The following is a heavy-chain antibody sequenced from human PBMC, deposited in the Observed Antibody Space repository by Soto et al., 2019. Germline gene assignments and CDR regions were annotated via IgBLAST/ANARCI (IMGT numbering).Heavy chain of an antibody. CDR3: GRTELEWLRFMDYYYYYMDV. Sequence: PSETLSLTCAVYGGSFSGYYWSWIRQPPGKGLEWIGEINHSGSTNYNPSLKSRVTISVDTSKNQFSLKLSSVTAADTAVYYCGRTELEWLRFMDYYYYYMDVWGKGTTVTVSS. V-gene: IGHV4-34*01. D-gene: IGHD5-12*01. CDR2: INHSGST. J-gene: IGHJ6*03. CDR1: GGSFSGYY.